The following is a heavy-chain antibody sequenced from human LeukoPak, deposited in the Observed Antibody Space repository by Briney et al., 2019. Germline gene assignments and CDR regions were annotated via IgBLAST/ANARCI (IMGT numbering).Heavy chain of an antibody. D-gene: IGHD2-8*01. CDR2: INHSGST. Sequence: SETLSVTCAVYGGSFSGYYWSWIRQPPGKGLEWIGEINHSGSTNYNPSLKSRVTISVDTSKNQFSLKLSSVTAADTAVYYCARGRYCPNGVCPDYYYYMDVWGKGTTVTVSS. CDR3: ARGRYCPNGVCPDYYYYMDV. J-gene: IGHJ6*03. CDR1: GGSFSGYY. V-gene: IGHV4-34*01.